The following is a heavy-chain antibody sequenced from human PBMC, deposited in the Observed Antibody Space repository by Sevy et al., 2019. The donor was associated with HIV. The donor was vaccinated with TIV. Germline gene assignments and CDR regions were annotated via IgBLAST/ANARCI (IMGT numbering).Heavy chain of an antibody. V-gene: IGHV3-21*01. Sequence: GGSLRLSCAASGFVFSSYTMNWVRQSPGKGLEWVSSISSSSCYIFYADSVKGRFTISRDNARNSLYLQMNSLRAEDTAVYYGGRDMAYGSGSIVYDYWGQGTLVTVSS. J-gene: IGHJ4*02. D-gene: IGHD3-10*01. CDR3: GRDMAYGSGSIVYDY. CDR2: ISSSSCYI. CDR1: GFVFSSYT.